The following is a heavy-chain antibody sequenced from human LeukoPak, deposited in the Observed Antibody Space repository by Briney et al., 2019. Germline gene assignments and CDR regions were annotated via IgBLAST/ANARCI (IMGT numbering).Heavy chain of an antibody. J-gene: IGHJ5*02. CDR3: ARCRGTNWFDP. CDR2: ISSSSTI. CDR1: GFTFSSYS. Sequence: PGGSLRLSCAASGFTFSSYSMNWVRQAPGKGLEWVSYISSSSTIYYADSVKGLFTISRDNAKNSLYLQMNSLRAEDTAVYYCARCRGTNWFDPWGQGTLVTVSS. V-gene: IGHV3-48*01. D-gene: IGHD1-7*01.